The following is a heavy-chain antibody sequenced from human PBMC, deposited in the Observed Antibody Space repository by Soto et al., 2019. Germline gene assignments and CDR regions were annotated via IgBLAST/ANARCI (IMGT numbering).Heavy chain of an antibody. Sequence: EVQLVESGGGLVQPGGSLRLSCAASGFTVSSNYMSWVRQAPGKGLEWVSVIYSGGSTYYADSVKGRFTISRHNSTNTLSLLMTSLRAEDTAVYYCARDFRPPYGVRYFDYWGQGTLVTVSS. D-gene: IGHD4-17*01. J-gene: IGHJ4*02. CDR2: IYSGGST. CDR3: ARDFRPPYGVRYFDY. CDR1: GFTVSSNY. V-gene: IGHV3-53*04.